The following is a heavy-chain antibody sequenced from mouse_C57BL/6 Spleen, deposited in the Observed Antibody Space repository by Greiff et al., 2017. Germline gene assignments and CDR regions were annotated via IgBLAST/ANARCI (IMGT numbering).Heavy chain of an antibody. CDR2: IYPGSGST. D-gene: IGHD1-1*01. Sequence: VQLQQPGAELVKPGASVKMSCKASGYTFTSYWITWVQQRPGQGLEWIGDIYPGSGSTNYNEKFKSKATLTVDTSSSTAYMQLSSLTSEDSAVYYCARDTTVVAHWYFDVWGTGTTVTVSS. CDR1: GYTFTSYW. V-gene: IGHV1-55*01. J-gene: IGHJ1*03. CDR3: ARDTTVVAHWYFDV.